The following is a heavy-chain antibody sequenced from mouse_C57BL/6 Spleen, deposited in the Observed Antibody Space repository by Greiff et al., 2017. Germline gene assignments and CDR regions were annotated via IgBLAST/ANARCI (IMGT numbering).Heavy chain of an antibody. D-gene: IGHD2-1*01. V-gene: IGHV1-50*01. CDR1: GYTFTSYW. J-gene: IGHJ4*01. Sequence: QVQLQQPGAELVKPGASVKLSCKASGYTFTSYWMQWVKQRPGQGLEWIGEIDPSDSYTNYNQKFKGKATLTVDTSSSTAYMQLSSLTSEDSAVDYCARKDGNYLYAMDYWGQGTSVTVSS. CDR3: ARKDGNYLYAMDY. CDR2: IDPSDSYT.